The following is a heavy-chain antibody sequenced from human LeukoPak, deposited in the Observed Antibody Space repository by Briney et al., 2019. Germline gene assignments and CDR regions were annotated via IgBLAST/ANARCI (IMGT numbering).Heavy chain of an antibody. D-gene: IGHD3-10*01. CDR1: GFTFSNAW. J-gene: IGHJ4*02. CDR2: IKSKTDGGTT. Sequence: GGSLRLSCAASGFTFSNAWMSWVRQAPGKGLEWVGRIKSKTDGGTTDYAAPVKGRFTISRDDSKNTLYLQMNSLKTEDTTVYYCTTDAGYYYGSGSYYSLLDYWGQGTPLTVSS. V-gene: IGHV3-15*01. CDR3: TTDAGYYYGSGSYYSLLDY.